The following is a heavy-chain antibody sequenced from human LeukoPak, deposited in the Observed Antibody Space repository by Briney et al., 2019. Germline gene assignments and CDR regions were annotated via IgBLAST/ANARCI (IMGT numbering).Heavy chain of an antibody. CDR2: IIPIFGTA. Sequence: SVKVSCMASGGTFSSYAISWVRQAPGQGLEWMGGIIPIFGTANYAQKFQGRVTITTDESTSTAYMELSSLRSEDTAVYYCARVVGIVVVPATIRTGWFDPWGQGTLVTVSS. V-gene: IGHV1-69*05. CDR3: ARVVGIVVVPATIRTGWFDP. D-gene: IGHD2-2*02. J-gene: IGHJ5*02. CDR1: GGTFSSYA.